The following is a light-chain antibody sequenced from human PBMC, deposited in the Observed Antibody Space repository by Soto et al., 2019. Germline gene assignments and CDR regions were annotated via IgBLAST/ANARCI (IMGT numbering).Light chain of an antibody. Sequence: ENVLTQSPGTLSLPPGERATLSCRASQSVSNSYLAWYQQKPGQAPRLLIYGASSRATGIPDRFSGSGSGTDFTLTISRLEPEDFAVYYCQHYGSSYTFGQGTKLEIK. CDR2: GAS. CDR3: QHYGSSYT. CDR1: QSVSNSY. V-gene: IGKV3-20*01. J-gene: IGKJ2*01.